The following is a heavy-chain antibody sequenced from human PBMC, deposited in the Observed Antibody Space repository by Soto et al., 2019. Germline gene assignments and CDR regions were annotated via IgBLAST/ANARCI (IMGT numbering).Heavy chain of an antibody. V-gene: IGHV5-51*01. D-gene: IGHD3-10*01. CDR3: ARASDSGSSYSPADS. J-gene: IGHJ4*02. Sequence: EVQLVQSGAEVKKPGESLKISCKGSGYSFTSYWIGWVRQMPGKGLEWMGIIYPGDSDTRYSPSFQGQVTISADKSISTAYLQWSSLKASHTAMYYCARASDSGSSYSPADSWGQGTLVTVSS. CDR2: IYPGDSDT. CDR1: GYSFTSYW.